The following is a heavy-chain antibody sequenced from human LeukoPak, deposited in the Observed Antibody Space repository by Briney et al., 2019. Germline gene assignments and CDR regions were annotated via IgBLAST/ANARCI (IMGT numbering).Heavy chain of an antibody. D-gene: IGHD6-13*01. CDR2: INPNSGGT. V-gene: IGHV1-2*02. J-gene: IGHJ6*03. CDR1: GYTFTGYY. Sequence: ASVKVSCKASGYTFTGYYMHWVRQAPGQGLEWMGWINPNSGGTNYAQKFQGRVTMTRDTSISTAHMELSRLRSDDTAVYYCARDGSSSWHHYYYYYMDVWGKGTTVTVSS. CDR3: ARDGSSSWHHYYYYYMDV.